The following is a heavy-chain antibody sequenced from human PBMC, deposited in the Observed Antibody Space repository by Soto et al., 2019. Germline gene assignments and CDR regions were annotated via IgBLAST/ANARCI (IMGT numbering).Heavy chain of an antibody. CDR3: EQRKETNYYYGMDV. Sequence: GWSLRLSCAASGFTFSSYAMSWVRQAPGKGLEWVSSISGSGGSTYYADSVKGRFTISRDNSKNTLYLQMNSLRAEDTAVYYCEQRKETNYYYGMDVWGQGTTVTVSS. CDR1: GFTFSSYA. J-gene: IGHJ6*02. CDR2: ISGSGGST. V-gene: IGHV3-23*01.